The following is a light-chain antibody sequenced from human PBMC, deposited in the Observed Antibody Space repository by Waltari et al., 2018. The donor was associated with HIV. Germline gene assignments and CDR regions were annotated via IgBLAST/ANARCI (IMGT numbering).Light chain of an antibody. CDR2: QDS. Sequence: SYELTQPPSVSVSPGQTASITCSGDKLGDNYACWYQQKPGHSPVLVIYQDSKRPSGIPERFSGSNSGNTATLTIGGNQAMDEADYYCQAWDSSTVVFGGGTKLTVL. J-gene: IGLJ2*01. CDR3: QAWDSSTVV. CDR1: KLGDNY. V-gene: IGLV3-1*01.